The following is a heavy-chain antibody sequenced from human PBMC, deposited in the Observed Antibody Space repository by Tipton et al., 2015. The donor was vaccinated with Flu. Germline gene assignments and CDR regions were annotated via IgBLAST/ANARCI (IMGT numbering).Heavy chain of an antibody. Sequence: SLRLSCAASGFTFSDYYMSWIRQAPGKGLEWVSYISSSGSTIYYADSVKGRFTISRDNAKNSLYLQMNSLRAEDTAVYYCAREGGGYCSSTSCYAYYYYYGMDVWGQGTTVTVSS. D-gene: IGHD2-2*01. CDR3: AREGGGYCSSTSCYAYYYYYGMDV. CDR2: ISSSGSTI. CDR1: GFTFSDYY. J-gene: IGHJ6*02. V-gene: IGHV3-11*01.